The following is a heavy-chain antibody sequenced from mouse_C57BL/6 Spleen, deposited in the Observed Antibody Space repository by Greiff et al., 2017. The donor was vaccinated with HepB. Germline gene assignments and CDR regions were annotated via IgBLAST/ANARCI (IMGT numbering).Heavy chain of an antibody. V-gene: IGHV1-52*01. CDR2: IDPSDSET. CDR1: GYTFTSYW. Sequence: QVQLQQPGAELVRPGSSVKLSCKASGYTFTSYWMHWVKQRPIQGLEWIGNIDPSDSETHYNQKFKDKATLTVDKSSSTAYMQLSSLTSEDSAVYYCAREGALYYVRSPFAYWGQGTLVTVSA. D-gene: IGHD1-1*01. J-gene: IGHJ3*01. CDR3: AREGALYYVRSPFAY.